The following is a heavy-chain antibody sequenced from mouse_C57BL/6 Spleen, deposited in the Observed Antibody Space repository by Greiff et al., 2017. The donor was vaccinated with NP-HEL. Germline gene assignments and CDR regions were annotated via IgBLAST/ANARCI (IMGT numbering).Heavy chain of an antibody. CDR1: GYSFTGYY. D-gene: IGHD3-2*02. V-gene: IGHV1-42*01. CDR2: INPSTGGT. Sequence: EVQLQQSGPELVKPGASVKISCKASGYSFTGYYMNWVKQSPEKSLEWIGEINPSTGGTTYNQKFKAKATLTVDKSSSTAYMQLKSLTSEDSAVYYCARFSSGYEDYFDYWGQGTTLTVSS. CDR3: ARFSSGYEDYFDY. J-gene: IGHJ2*01.